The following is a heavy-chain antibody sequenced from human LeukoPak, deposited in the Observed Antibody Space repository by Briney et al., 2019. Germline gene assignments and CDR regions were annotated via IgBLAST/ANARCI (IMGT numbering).Heavy chain of an antibody. Sequence: PGGSLRLSCAASGFTFSSYWMSWVRQAPGKGLEWVVNIKQNGSEKYYVDSVKGRFTISRDNAKNSLYLQMNSLRAEDTAVYYCARAQSGSYYWYYYYYMDVWGKGTTVTVSS. CDR2: IKQNGSEK. J-gene: IGHJ6*03. V-gene: IGHV3-7*01. CDR3: ARAQSGSYYWYYYYYMDV. CDR1: GFTFSSYW. D-gene: IGHD1-26*01.